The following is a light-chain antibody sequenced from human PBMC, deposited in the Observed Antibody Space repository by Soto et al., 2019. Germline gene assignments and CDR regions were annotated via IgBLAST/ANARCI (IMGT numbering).Light chain of an antibody. CDR1: SSDVGGYNY. J-gene: IGLJ1*01. Sequence: QSALTQPPSASGSPGQSVAISCTGTSSDVGGYNYVSWYQQHPGKAPKLMIYGVNKRPSGVPDRFSGSKSGNTASLTVSGLQAEDEADYYCSSYAGSSNVFGTGTKATVL. CDR3: SSYAGSSNV. CDR2: GVN. V-gene: IGLV2-8*01.